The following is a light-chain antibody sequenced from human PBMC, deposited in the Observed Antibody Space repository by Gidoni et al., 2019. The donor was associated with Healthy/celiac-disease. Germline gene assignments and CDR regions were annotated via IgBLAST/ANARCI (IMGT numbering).Light chain of an antibody. CDR1: QSVSSY. Sequence: EIVLKQSPATLSLSPGERATLSCRASQSVSSYLAWYQQKPGQAPRLLIYDASNRATGIPARFSGSGSGTDFTLTSSSLEPEDFAVYYCQQRSNWPPGTFGPGTKVDIK. CDR2: DAS. V-gene: IGKV3-11*01. J-gene: IGKJ3*01. CDR3: QQRSNWPPGT.